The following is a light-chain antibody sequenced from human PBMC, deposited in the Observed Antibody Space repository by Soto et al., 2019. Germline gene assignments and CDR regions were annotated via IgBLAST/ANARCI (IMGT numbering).Light chain of an antibody. CDR1: QAISSY. CDR2: GAS. Sequence: DLQLTQSPSFLSASVGDRVTITCRASQAISSYLAWYQQKPGKPPKLLIYGASTLQSDVPSRFSGSGSGTEFTLTVSSLQAEDSATYYCQQFNDYPLTFGGGTKVEIK. J-gene: IGKJ4*01. V-gene: IGKV1-9*01. CDR3: QQFNDYPLT.